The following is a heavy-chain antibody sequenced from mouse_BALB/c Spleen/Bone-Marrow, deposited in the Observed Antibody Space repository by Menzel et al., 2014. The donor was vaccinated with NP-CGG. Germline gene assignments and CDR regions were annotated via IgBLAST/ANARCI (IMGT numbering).Heavy chain of an antibody. V-gene: IGHV4-1*02. CDR3: ARSDFYGYLNY. Sequence: EVQLVESGGGLVQPGGSLKLSCAASGLGFSRYWMSWVRQAPGKGLEWIGEINPDSRTINYTPSLKDKFIISRDSANNSLYLRWNKVRSVDSALYYCARSDFYGYLNYWGQGSPLTFSS. D-gene: IGHD1-1*01. CDR2: INPDSRTI. J-gene: IGHJ2*01. CDR1: GLGFSRYW.